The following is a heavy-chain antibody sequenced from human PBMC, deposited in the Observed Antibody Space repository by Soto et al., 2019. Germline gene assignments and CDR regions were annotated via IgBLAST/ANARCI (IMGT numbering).Heavy chain of an antibody. CDR3: ARVVPAAITFQH. V-gene: IGHV1-46*03. Sequence: ASVKVSCKASGYTITSYYMHWVRQAPGQGLEWMGIINPSGGSTSYAQKFQGRVTMTRDTSTSTVYMELSSLRSEDTAVYYCARVVPAAITFQHWGQGTLVTVSS. D-gene: IGHD2-2*01. CDR2: INPSGGST. CDR1: GYTITSYY. J-gene: IGHJ1*01.